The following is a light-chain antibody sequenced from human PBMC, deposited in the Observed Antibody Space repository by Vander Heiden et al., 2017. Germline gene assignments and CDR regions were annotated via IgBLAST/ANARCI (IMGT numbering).Light chain of an antibody. CDR2: DDS. CDR3: QVWDSSSDHVV. J-gene: IGLJ2*01. V-gene: IGLV3-21*02. Sequence: SYVLTQPPSVSVAPGQTARITCGGNNIGSKGVHWFQQKPGQAPVLVAYDDSDRPSGIPERFSGSNSGNTATLTISRVEAGDEADYYCQVWDSSSDHVVFGGGTKL. CDR1: NIGSKG.